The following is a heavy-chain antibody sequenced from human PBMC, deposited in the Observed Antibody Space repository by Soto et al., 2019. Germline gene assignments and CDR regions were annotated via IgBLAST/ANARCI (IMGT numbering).Heavy chain of an antibody. Sequence: SETLSLTCIVSGGPISSSSYYWGWIRQPPGKGLEWIGSIYYSGSTYYNPSLKSRVTISVDTSKNQFSLKLSSVTAADTAVFYCERHRARNCFDPWGQGTLVTVSS. CDR2: IYYSGST. J-gene: IGHJ5*02. D-gene: IGHD6-6*01. V-gene: IGHV4-39*01. CDR3: ERHRARNCFDP. CDR1: GGPISSSSYY.